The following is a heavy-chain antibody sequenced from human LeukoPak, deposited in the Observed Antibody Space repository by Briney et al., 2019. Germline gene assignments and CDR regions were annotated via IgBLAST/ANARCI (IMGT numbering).Heavy chain of an antibody. J-gene: IGHJ3*02. CDR1: GGSISSYY. Sequence: PSETLSLTCTVSGGSISSYYWSWIRQPPGKGLEWIGYIYYSGSTNYNPSLKSRVTISVDTSKNQFSLKLSSVTAADTAVYYCARVSPMVRGVIITGAFDIWGQGTMVTVSS. D-gene: IGHD3-10*01. CDR3: ARVSPMVRGVIITGAFDI. CDR2: IYYSGST. V-gene: IGHV4-59*01.